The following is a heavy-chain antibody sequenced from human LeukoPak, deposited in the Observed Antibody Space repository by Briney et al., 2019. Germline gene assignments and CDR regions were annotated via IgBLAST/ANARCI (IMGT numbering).Heavy chain of an antibody. CDR1: GFTFSSHG. J-gene: IGHJ4*02. CDR3: ARWVVTAADIDY. CDR2: ISYDGSKN. D-gene: IGHD2-15*01. V-gene: IGHV3-30*03. Sequence: GTSLRLSCAASGFTFSSHGMHWVRQAPGKGREWVAVISYDGSKNYYAESVKGRFTISRDNAMNTLYLQMNSLRAEDTAVYYCARWVVTAADIDYWGQGTLVTVSS.